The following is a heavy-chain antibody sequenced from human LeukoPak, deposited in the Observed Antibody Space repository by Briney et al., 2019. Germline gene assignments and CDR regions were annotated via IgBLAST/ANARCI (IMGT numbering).Heavy chain of an antibody. CDR2: IIPIFGTA. CDR3: AREESDRSYYYYYMDV. CDR1: GGTFSSYA. Sequence: ASVKVSCKASGGTFSSYAISWVRQAPGQGLEWMGRIIPIFGTANYAQKFQGRVTITTDESTSTAYMELSSLRSEDTAVYYCAREESDRSYYYYYMDVRGNGTTVTVSS. D-gene: IGHD2-21*02. V-gene: IGHV1-69*05. J-gene: IGHJ6*03.